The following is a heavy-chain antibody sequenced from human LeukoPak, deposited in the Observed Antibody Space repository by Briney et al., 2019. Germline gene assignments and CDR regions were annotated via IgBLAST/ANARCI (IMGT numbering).Heavy chain of an antibody. CDR3: AREGTAMVKSHLDY. D-gene: IGHD5-18*01. V-gene: IGHV1-2*02. Sequence: ASVKVSCKASGYTFTGYYMHWVRQAPGQGLEWMGWINPNSGGTSYAQKFQGRVTMTRDTSISTAYMELSRLRSDDTAVYYCAREGTAMVKSHLDYWGQGTLVTVSS. J-gene: IGHJ4*02. CDR1: GYTFTGYY. CDR2: INPNSGGT.